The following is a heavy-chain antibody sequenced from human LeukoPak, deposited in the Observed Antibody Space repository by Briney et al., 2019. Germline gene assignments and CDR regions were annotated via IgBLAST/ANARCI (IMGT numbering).Heavy chain of an antibody. V-gene: IGHV3-7*01. D-gene: IGHD6-13*01. Sequence: GGSLRLSCAASGFTFSSYWMTWVRQAPGKGLEWVANVKQDGSEKSCVDSVKGRFTISRDNAKNSLYLQMNSLRVEDTAVYYCARGRGDSSSWYFDYWGQGTLVTVSS. CDR2: VKQDGSEK. CDR1: GFTFSSYW. J-gene: IGHJ4*02. CDR3: ARGRGDSSSWYFDY.